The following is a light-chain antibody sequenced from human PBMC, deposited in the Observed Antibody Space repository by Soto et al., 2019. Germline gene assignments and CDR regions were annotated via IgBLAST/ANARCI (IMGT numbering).Light chain of an antibody. CDR1: SSNIGSNY. Sequence: QSVLTQPPSASGTPGQRVIISCCGSSSNIGSNYVYWYQQLPGTAPKLLIYSNNQRPSGVPDRFSGSKSGTSASLAISGLRSEDEADYYCAAWDDSLSGVVFGGGPKLTVL. J-gene: IGLJ2*01. CDR2: SNN. V-gene: IGLV1-47*02. CDR3: AAWDDSLSGVV.